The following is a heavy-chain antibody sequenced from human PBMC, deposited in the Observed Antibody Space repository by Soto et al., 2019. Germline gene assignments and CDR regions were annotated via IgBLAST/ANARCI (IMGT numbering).Heavy chain of an antibody. CDR3: ARHVPAAGYYYGMDV. CDR1: GGTFGSYA. CDR2: IIPIFGTA. V-gene: IGHV1-69*13. D-gene: IGHD2-2*01. Sequence: GASVKVSCKASGGTFGSYAISWVRQAPGQGLEWMGGIIPIFGTANYAQKFQGRVTITADESTSTAYMELSSLRSEDTAVYYCARHVPAAGYYYGMDVWGQGTTVTVSS. J-gene: IGHJ6*02.